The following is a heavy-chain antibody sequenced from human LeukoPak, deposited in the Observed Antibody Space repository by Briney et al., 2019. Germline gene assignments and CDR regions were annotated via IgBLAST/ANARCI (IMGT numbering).Heavy chain of an antibody. CDR3: ARHPLAYCGGDCYGDFDY. CDR1: GYSFTSYW. CDR2: IYPGDSDT. D-gene: IGHD2-21*02. Sequence: GESLKISCKGSGYSFTSYWIGWVRQMPGKGLERMGLIYPGDSDTRYSPSFQGQVTISADKSISTAYLQWSSLKASDTAMYYCARHPLAYCGGDCYGDFDYWGQGTLVTVSS. V-gene: IGHV5-51*01. J-gene: IGHJ4*02.